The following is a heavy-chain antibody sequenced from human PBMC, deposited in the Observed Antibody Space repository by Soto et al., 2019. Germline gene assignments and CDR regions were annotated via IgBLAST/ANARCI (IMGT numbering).Heavy chain of an antibody. Sequence: GEALKISWEASGYSFPSYWIAGGRQMPGTGLEVRGIIYAADSDTRYSPSLEGEVTISAAKSTSTAYLQWSRLKVSDTAIYYCACLEARLEMAPYNWFDPWGQGTLVTVSS. CDR1: GYSFPSYW. CDR3: ACLEARLEMAPYNWFDP. D-gene: IGHD5-12*01. J-gene: IGHJ5*02. V-gene: IGHV5-51*01. CDR2: IYAADSDT.